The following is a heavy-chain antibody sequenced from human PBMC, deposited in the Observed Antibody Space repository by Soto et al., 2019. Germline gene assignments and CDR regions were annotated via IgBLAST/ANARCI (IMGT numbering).Heavy chain of an antibody. V-gene: IGHV4-34*01. CDR3: ARGPKKLIY. Sequence: SETLSLTCSVSGGSFSGYFWTWIRQPPGKGLEWIGAINDNGSTNFNPSLKSRVTMSVDASKNQFSLKLDSVTAADTAVYYCARGPKKLIYWSQGNLVTVSS. J-gene: IGHJ4*02. CDR1: GGSFSGYF. CDR2: INDNGST. D-gene: IGHD2-8*01.